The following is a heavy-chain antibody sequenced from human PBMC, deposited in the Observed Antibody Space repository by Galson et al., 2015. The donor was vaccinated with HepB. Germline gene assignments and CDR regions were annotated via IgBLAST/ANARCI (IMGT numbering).Heavy chain of an antibody. CDR1: GYTFTSYA. J-gene: IGHJ3*02. Sequence: SVKVSCKASGYTFTSYATHWVRQAPGQRLEWMGWINAGNGNTKYSQKFQGRVTITRGTSASTAYMELSSLRSEDTAVYYCARASYCGGDCYDAFDIWGQGTMVTVSS. CDR3: ARASYCGGDCYDAFDI. CDR2: INAGNGNT. V-gene: IGHV1-3*01. D-gene: IGHD2-21*02.